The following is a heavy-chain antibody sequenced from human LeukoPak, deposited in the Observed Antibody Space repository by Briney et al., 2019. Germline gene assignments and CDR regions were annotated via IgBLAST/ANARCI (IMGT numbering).Heavy chain of an antibody. CDR2: FDPEDGET. J-gene: IGHJ4*02. V-gene: IGHV1-24*01. CDR3: ATGIFYYDSSGAY. Sequence: GASVKVSCKVSGYTLTELSMHWVRQAPGKGLEWMGGFDPEDGETIYAQKFQGRVTMTEDTSTDTAYMELISLRSEDTAVYYCATGIFYYDSSGAYWGQGTLVTVSS. CDR1: GYTLTELS. D-gene: IGHD3-22*01.